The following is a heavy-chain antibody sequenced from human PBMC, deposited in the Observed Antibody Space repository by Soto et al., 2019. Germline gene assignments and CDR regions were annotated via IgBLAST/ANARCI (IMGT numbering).Heavy chain of an antibody. Sequence: SETLSLTCTVSGDSVSSCCFYWAWIRQPPGKGLEWVGSIHYSGSTNYNPSLKSRVTISVDTSKNQFSLKLSSVTAADTAVYYCARDPPPYDYVWGSYRLGAFDIWGQGTMVTVSS. J-gene: IGHJ3*02. CDR3: ARDPPPYDYVWGSYRLGAFDI. D-gene: IGHD3-16*02. V-gene: IGHV4-39*07. CDR1: GDSVSSCCFY. CDR2: IHYSGST.